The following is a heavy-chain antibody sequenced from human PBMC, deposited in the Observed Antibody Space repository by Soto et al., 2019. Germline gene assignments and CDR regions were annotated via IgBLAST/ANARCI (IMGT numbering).Heavy chain of an antibody. D-gene: IGHD6-13*01. V-gene: IGHV3-30-3*01. Sequence: LRLSCAASGFTFSSYAMHWVRQAPGKGLEWVAVISYDGSNKYYADSVKGRFTISRDNSKNTLYLQMNSLRAEDTAVYYCARVGFGAAGTDYWGQGTLVTVSS. CDR1: GFTFSSYA. CDR2: ISYDGSNK. CDR3: ARVGFGAAGTDY. J-gene: IGHJ4*02.